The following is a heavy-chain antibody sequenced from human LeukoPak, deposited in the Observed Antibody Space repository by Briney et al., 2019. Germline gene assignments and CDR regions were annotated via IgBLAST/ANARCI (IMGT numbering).Heavy chain of an antibody. V-gene: IGHV3-23*01. CDR1: GFXFSSYA. Sequence: PGGSLRLSCAASGFXFSSYAISWVRQAPVKGLEWVSAISGSGGSTYYADSVKGRFTISRDNSKNTLYLQMNSLRAEDTAVYYCAKTLLGAPNDAFDIWGQGTMVTVSS. J-gene: IGHJ3*02. CDR2: ISGSGGST. D-gene: IGHD1-26*01. CDR3: AKTLLGAPNDAFDI.